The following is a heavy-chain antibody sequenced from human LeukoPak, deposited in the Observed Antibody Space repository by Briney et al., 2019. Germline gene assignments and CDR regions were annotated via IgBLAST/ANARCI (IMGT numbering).Heavy chain of an antibody. V-gene: IGHV4-34*01. CDR3: ARYDFWSGPHRGYFDY. Sequence: SETLSLTCAVYGGSFSGYYWSWIRQPPGKGLEWIGEINHSGSTNYNPSLKSRVTISVDTSKNQFSLKLSSVTAADTAVYYCARYDFWSGPHRGYFDYWGQGILVTVSS. CDR2: INHSGST. D-gene: IGHD3-3*01. CDR1: GGSFSGYY. J-gene: IGHJ4*02.